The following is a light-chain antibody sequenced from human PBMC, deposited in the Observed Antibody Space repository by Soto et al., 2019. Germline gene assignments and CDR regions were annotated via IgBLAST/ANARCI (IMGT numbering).Light chain of an antibody. CDR3: HQRSDWPHT. Sequence: EIVLRQSPATLSLSPGERATLSCRASQTVSSYLAWYQQKPGQAPRLLIYGASVRATGTPGRFSGSGSGTDFNLIINSLEPDDFAVYFCHQRSDWPHTFGQGTRLDIK. CDR2: GAS. V-gene: IGKV3-11*01. CDR1: QTVSSY. J-gene: IGKJ2*01.